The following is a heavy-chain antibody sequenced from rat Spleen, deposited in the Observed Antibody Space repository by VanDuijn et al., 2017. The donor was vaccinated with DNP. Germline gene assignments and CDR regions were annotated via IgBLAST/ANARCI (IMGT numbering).Heavy chain of an antibody. CDR1: GFSLSYYH. D-gene: IGHD1-12*02. CDR2: IWTGGNT. J-gene: IGHJ3*01. Sequence: QVQLKESGPGLVQPSQTLSLACTVSGFSLSYYHVHWVRQPSGKGLEWMGIIWTGGNTEYNSALKSRLTVSRDTSKSQVFLKMSSLQTEDTAMYFCARTSYYDGSYYLGWFAYWGQGTLVTVSS. CDR3: ARTSYYDGSYYLGWFAY. V-gene: IGHV2-43*01.